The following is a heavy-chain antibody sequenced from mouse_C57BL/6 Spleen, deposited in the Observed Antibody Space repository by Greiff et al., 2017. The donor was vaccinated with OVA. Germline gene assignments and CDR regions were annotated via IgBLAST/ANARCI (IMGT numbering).Heavy chain of an antibody. CDR2: INPNNGGT. V-gene: IGHV1-26*01. CDR1: GYTFTDYY. J-gene: IGHJ4*01. D-gene: IGHD1-1*01. Sequence: EVQLQQSGPELVKPGASVKISCKASGYTFTDYYMNWVKQSHGKSLEWIGDINPNNGGTSYNQKFKGKATLTVDKSSSTAYMELRSLTSEDSAVYYCARRRVYGSSSAMDYWGQGTSVTVSS. CDR3: ARRRVYGSSSAMDY.